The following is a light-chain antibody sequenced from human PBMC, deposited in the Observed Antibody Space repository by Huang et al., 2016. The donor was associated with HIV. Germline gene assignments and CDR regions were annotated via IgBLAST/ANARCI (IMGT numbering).Light chain of an antibody. Sequence: AIQMTQSPSSLSASVGDRVTITCRASQDIGNDLDWYQQRPGKAPKLLIYTASNLQTDVPSRFSGTGSGTTFTLTINSLQPQDVGTYFCLQNYNYPYTFGQGTKLEIK. CDR1: QDIGND. CDR3: LQNYNYPYT. V-gene: IGKV1-6*02. CDR2: TAS. J-gene: IGKJ2*01.